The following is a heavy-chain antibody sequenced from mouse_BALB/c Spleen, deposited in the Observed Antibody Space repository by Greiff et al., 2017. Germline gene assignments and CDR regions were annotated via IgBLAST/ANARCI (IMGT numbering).Heavy chain of an antibody. D-gene: IGHD2-1*01. CDR3: ANGNSYAMDY. Sequence: QVQLKQSGAELARPGASVKMSCKASGYTFTSYTMHWVKQRPGQGLEWIGYINPSSGYTNYNQKFKDKATLTADKSSSTAYMQLSSLTSEDSAVYYCANGNSYAMDYWGQGTSVTVSS. J-gene: IGHJ4*01. CDR1: GYTFTSYT. V-gene: IGHV1-4*01. CDR2: INPSSGYT.